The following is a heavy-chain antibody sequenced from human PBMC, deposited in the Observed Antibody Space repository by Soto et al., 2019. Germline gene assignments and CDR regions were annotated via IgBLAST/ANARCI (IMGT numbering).Heavy chain of an antibody. J-gene: IGHJ4*02. D-gene: IGHD2-15*01. CDR3: AHRPSYCSGGSCYSGFDY. Sequence: QITLKESGPTLVKPTQTLTLTCTFSGFSLSTSGVGVGWIRQPPGKALEWLALTYWDDDKRYSPSLKSRLTITEDTAKNQVVLTMTNMDPVDTATYYCAHRPSYCSGGSCYSGFDYWGQGTLVTVSS. V-gene: IGHV2-5*02. CDR2: TYWDDDK. CDR1: GFSLSTSGVG.